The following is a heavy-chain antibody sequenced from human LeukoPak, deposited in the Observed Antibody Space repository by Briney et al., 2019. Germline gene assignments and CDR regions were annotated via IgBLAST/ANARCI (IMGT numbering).Heavy chain of an antibody. J-gene: IGHJ6*02. CDR2: IYYSGST. CDR3: ARLDPYYYYGMDV. CDR1: GGSISSYY. V-gene: IGHV4-59*08. Sequence: SETLSLTCTASGGSISSYYWSWIRQPPGKGLEWIGYIYYSGSTNYNPSLKSRVTISVDTSKNQFSLKLSSVTAADTAVYYCARLDPYYYYGMDVWGQGTTVTVSS.